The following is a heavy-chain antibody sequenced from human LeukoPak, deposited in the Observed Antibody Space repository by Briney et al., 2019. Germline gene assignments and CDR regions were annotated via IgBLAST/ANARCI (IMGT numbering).Heavy chain of an antibody. Sequence: GGSLRLSCAASGFSVSSHYVTWVRQAPGKGLEWVSAINDGGGRTYYADSVKGRFTISRDNSKNTLYLQMNSLRAEDTAVYYCAKLTRPRWLQLDFDYWGQGTLVTVSS. J-gene: IGHJ4*02. D-gene: IGHD5-24*01. CDR1: GFSVSSHY. CDR2: INDGGGRT. V-gene: IGHV3-23*01. CDR3: AKLTRPRWLQLDFDY.